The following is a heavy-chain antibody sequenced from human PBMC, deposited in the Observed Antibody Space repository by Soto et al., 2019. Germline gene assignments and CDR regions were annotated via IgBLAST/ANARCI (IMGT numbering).Heavy chain of an antibody. CDR2: INHSGST. V-gene: IGHV4-34*01. D-gene: IGHD6-6*01. CDR1: GGSFSGYY. CDR3: ATRRDDTSSSLGY. Sequence: SETLSLTCAVYGGSFSGYYWSWIRQPPGKGLEWIGEINHSGSTNYNPSLKSRVTISVDTSKNQFSLKLSSVTAADTAVYYCATRRDDTSSSLGYWDQGTLVTVSS. J-gene: IGHJ4*02.